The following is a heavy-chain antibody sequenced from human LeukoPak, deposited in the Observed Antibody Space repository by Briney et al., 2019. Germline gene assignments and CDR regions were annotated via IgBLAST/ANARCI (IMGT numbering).Heavy chain of an antibody. CDR3: ARRVATMGHRQLDP. J-gene: IGHJ5*02. CDR1: GYTFTSYA. V-gene: IGHV1-69*13. CDR2: IIPIFGTA. D-gene: IGHD5-12*01. Sequence: ASVKVSCKASGYTFTSYAISWVRQAPGQGLEWMGGIIPIFGTANYAQKFQGRVTITADESTSTAYMELSSLRSEDTAVYYCARRVATMGHRQLDPWGQGTLVTVSS.